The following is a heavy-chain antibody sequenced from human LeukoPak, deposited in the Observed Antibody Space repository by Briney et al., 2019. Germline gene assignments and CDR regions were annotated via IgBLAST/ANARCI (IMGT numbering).Heavy chain of an antibody. CDR2: IYYSGST. CDR3: ARETEYSSGWYSEVNYYGMDV. V-gene: IGHV4-59*01. Sequence: SETLSLTCTVSGGSISSYYWSWIRQPPGKGLEGIGYIYYSGSTNYNPSLKSRVTISVDTSKNQFSPKLSSVTAADTAVYYCARETEYSSGWYSEVNYYGMDVWGQGTTVTVSS. CDR1: GGSISSYY. J-gene: IGHJ6*02. D-gene: IGHD6-19*01.